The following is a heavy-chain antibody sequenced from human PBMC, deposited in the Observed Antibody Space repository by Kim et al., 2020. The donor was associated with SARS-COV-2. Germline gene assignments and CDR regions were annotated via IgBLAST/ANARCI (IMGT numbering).Heavy chain of an antibody. CDR1: GFTFSSYA. CDR2: ISGSAGST. V-gene: IGHV3-23*01. CDR3: AKGGLVRGRSTSVAWFDP. Sequence: GGSLRLSCAASGFTFSSYAMSWIRQAPGKGLEWVSAISGSAGSTYYADSVKGRFTISRDNSKKTLYLQMNSLRAEDTAVYYCAKGGLVRGRSTSVAWFDPWGQGSLVTVSS. J-gene: IGHJ5*02. D-gene: IGHD3-10*01.